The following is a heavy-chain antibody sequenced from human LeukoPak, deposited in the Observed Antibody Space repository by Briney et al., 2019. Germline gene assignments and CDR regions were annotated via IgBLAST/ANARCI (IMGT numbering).Heavy chain of an antibody. CDR1: GRAIRSYY. D-gene: IGHD2-21*01. Sequence: SETLSLTSPVSGRAIRSYYCGWVRQPPGRGLEWIVYISYSGSTNYIPSLRSRVTISVDSSENHFSLKVTAVTAADTAVYYCARDRDYVGGFDPWGQGILVTVSS. V-gene: IGHV4-59*01. CDR2: ISYSGST. CDR3: ARDRDYVGGFDP. J-gene: IGHJ5*02.